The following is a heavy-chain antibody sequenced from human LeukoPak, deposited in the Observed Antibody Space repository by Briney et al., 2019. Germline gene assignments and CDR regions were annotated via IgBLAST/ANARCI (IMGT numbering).Heavy chain of an antibody. D-gene: IGHD3-3*01. CDR1: GYTLTDYY. CDR3: ATDPTVLRFLEWTLGSFDY. V-gene: IGHV1-69-2*01. CDR2: VDPEDGET. J-gene: IGHJ4*02. Sequence: PRATVKISCKASGYTLTDYYMHWVQQAPGKGLEWMGRVDPEDGETIYAEKFQGRVTITADTSTDTAYMELSSLRSEDTAVYYCATDPTVLRFLEWTLGSFDYWGQGTLVTVSS.